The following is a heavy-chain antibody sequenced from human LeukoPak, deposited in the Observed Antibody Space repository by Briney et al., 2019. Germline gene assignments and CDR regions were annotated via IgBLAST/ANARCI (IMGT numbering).Heavy chain of an antibody. Sequence: GASVTVSCKPSVYTFTSYYMHWVRQAPGQGLEWMGIINPSGGSTNYAQKFQGRVTMTRDMSTSTGYMELSSLRAEDTAVYYCAKSNYGGNPYYFDYWGQGTLVTVSS. CDR1: VYTFTSYY. D-gene: IGHD4-23*01. J-gene: IGHJ4*02. CDR3: AKSNYGGNPYYFDY. CDR2: INPSGGST. V-gene: IGHV1-46*01.